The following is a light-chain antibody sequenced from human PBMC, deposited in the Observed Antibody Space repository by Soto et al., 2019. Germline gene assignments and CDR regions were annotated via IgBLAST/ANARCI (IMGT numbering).Light chain of an antibody. CDR3: QQCESWPFN. CDR1: QSVAS. CDR2: GAS. J-gene: IGKJ2*01. Sequence: EIVMTQSPATLSVSPGERATLSCRASQSVASLAWYQQKPGQAPRLLIWGASNRVTGIPAMFSGSGSGTEFTLTVSSLQSEDFAVYYGQQCESWPFNFGQGTKLEIK. V-gene: IGKV3-15*01.